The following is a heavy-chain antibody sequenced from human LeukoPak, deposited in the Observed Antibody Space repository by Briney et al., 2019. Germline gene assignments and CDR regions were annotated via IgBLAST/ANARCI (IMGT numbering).Heavy chain of an antibody. CDR3: ARVYGSGYDFRGAFDI. Sequence: SETLSLTCTVSGGSISSYYWSWLRQPPGKGLEYIGYTHYSGATNYNPSLKSRVTISLDTSGNQFSLKLSSVTAADTAVYYCARVYGSGYDFRGAFDIWGQGTMVTVSS. CDR1: GGSISSYY. V-gene: IGHV4-59*01. J-gene: IGHJ3*02. D-gene: IGHD5-12*01. CDR2: THYSGAT.